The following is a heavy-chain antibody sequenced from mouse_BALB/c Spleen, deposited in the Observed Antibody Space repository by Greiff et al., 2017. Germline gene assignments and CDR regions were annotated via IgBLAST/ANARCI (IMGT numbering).Heavy chain of an antibody. CDR2: ISSGGGST. V-gene: IGHV5-12-1*01. CDR3: ARRGYYGNYYAMDY. J-gene: IGHJ4*01. D-gene: IGHD2-1*01. Sequence: EVKLEESGGGLVKPGGSLKFSCAASGFAFSYYDMSWVRQTPEKRLEWVAYISSGGGSTYYPDTVKGRFTISRDNAKNTLYLQMSSLKSEDTAMYYCARRGYYGNYYAMDYWGQGTSVTVSS. CDR1: GFAFSYYD.